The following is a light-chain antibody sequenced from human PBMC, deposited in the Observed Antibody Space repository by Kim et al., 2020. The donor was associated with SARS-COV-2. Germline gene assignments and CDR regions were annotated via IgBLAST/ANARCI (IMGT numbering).Light chain of an antibody. CDR3: QAWDSSTGV. Sequence: SYELTQPPSVSVSPGQTASITCSGDKLGDKYAFWYQQKPGQSPVVVIYQDSKRPSGIPERFSGSNSGNTATLTISGTQATDEADYYCQAWDSSTGVFGTGTKVTVL. J-gene: IGLJ1*01. V-gene: IGLV3-1*01. CDR2: QDS. CDR1: KLGDKY.